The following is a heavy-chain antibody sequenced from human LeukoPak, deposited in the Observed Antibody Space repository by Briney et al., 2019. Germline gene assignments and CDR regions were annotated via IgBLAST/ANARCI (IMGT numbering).Heavy chain of an antibody. J-gene: IGHJ3*02. CDR2: ISSTSSYI. CDR3: ARDASGTLDAVDI. Sequence: GGSLRLSCAASGFTFSSYSTNWVRQAPGKGLEWVSSISSTSSYIYYTDSVKGRFTISRDNAKNSLYLQMNSLRADDTAVYYCARDASGTLDAVDIWGQGTMVTVSS. CDR1: GFTFSSYS. V-gene: IGHV3-21*01. D-gene: IGHD1-26*01.